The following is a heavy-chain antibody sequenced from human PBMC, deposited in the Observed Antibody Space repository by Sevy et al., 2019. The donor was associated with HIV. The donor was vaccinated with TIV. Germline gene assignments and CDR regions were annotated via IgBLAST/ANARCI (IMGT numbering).Heavy chain of an antibody. CDR1: GDSVSSNSAA. CDR3: ARAETSSGWTAHYGMDV. V-gene: IGHV6-1*01. Sequence: SQTLSLTCAISGDSVSSNSAAWNWIRQSPSRGLEWLGRTYYRSKWYNDYAVSVKSRITINPDTFKNQFSLQLNSVTPEDTAVYYCARAETSSGWTAHYGMDVWGQGTTVTVSS. CDR2: TYYRSKWYN. D-gene: IGHD6-19*01. J-gene: IGHJ6*02.